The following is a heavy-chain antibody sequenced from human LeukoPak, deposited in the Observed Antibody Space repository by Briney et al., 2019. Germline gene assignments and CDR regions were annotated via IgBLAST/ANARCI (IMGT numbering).Heavy chain of an antibody. CDR1: GFTFSSYG. Sequence: GGSLRLSCAASGFTFSSYGMNWVRQAPGKGLEWVSSISSSSSYIYYADSVKGRFTISRDNAKNSLYLQMNSLRAEDTAVCYCASDPEVIGGASDYYYGMDVWGKGTTVTVSS. V-gene: IGHV3-21*01. J-gene: IGHJ6*04. CDR2: ISSSSSYI. CDR3: ASDPEVIGGASDYYYGMDV. D-gene: IGHD3-16*01.